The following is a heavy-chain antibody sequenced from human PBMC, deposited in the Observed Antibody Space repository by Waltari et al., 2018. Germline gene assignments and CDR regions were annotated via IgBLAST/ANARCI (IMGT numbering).Heavy chain of an antibody. D-gene: IGHD7-27*01. CDR3: ARDFNWGWDF. CDR1: GFTFSSNW. V-gene: IGHV3-7*03. CDR2: IKPDGSQQ. J-gene: IGHJ4*02. Sequence: EVQLVDSGGGLVQPGGSLRLSCAASGFTFSSNWMSWVRQAPGRGLEWRANIKPDGSQQYYVDSVRGRFSMSRDNAKNSLYLQLNSLRAEDTAIYYCARDFNWGWDFWGQGTLVTVSS.